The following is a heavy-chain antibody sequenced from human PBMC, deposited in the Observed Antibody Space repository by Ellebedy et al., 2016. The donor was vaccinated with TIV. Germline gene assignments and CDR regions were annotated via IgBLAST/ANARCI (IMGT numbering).Heavy chain of an antibody. Sequence: SETLSLXXTVSGGSISSYYWSWIRQPPGKGLEWIGYIYYSGSTYYNPSLKSRVTISVDTSKNQFSLKLSSVTAADTAVYYCARVVVRGVRTYNWFDPWGQGTLVTVSS. V-gene: IGHV4-59*06. CDR1: GGSISSYY. D-gene: IGHD3-10*01. J-gene: IGHJ5*02. CDR3: ARVVVRGVRTYNWFDP. CDR2: IYYSGST.